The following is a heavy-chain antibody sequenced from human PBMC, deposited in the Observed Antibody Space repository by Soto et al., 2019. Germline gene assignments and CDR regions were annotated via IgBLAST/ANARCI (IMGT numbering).Heavy chain of an antibody. D-gene: IGHD3-10*01. CDR1: GDTFNFYT. CDR3: ATNYGSGSTNFDY. V-gene: IGHV1-69*02. J-gene: IGHJ4*02. Sequence: QVQLVQSGAEVKKPGSPVRVSCTASGDTFNFYTISWVRQVPGQGPEWMGKIIPMLGMSNYAQKFQGRVTIMADKPTSTVYMNLSGLTSEDTAVYYCATNYGSGSTNFDYWGQGTLVTVSS. CDR2: IIPMLGMS.